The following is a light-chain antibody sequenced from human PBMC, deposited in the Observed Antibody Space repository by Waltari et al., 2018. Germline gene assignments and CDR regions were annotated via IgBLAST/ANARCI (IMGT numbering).Light chain of an antibody. Sequence: QSALTQPASVSGSPGQSLPISCPGTSSHVGNYKRFSWYQQHPGKAPKLMISAVSKRPSGVSDRFSGSKSGDMASLTISGLQPEDEAEYFCSSYAGSSKGVFGGGTKVTVL. V-gene: IGLV2-23*02. CDR1: SSHVGNYKR. J-gene: IGLJ2*01. CDR2: AVS. CDR3: SSYAGSSKGV.